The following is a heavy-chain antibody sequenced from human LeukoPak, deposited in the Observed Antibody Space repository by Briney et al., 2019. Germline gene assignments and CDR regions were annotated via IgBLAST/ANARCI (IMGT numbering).Heavy chain of an antibody. CDR2: IYTSGST. D-gene: IGHD2-15*01. CDR1: GGSISSYY. Sequence: PSETLSLTCTVSGGSISSYYWSWIRRPAGKGLEWIGRIYTSGSTNYNPSLKSRVTMSVDTSKNQFSLKLSSVTAADTAVYYCASSALGYCSGGSCAAYYYYGMDVWGQGTTVTVSS. J-gene: IGHJ6*02. V-gene: IGHV4-4*07. CDR3: ASSALGYCSGGSCAAYYYYGMDV.